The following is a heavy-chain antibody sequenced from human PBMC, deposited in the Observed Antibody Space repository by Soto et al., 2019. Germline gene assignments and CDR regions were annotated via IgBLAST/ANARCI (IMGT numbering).Heavy chain of an antibody. CDR3: ARAGYYDILTDLSFDY. CDR1: GGSISSYY. J-gene: IGHJ4*02. D-gene: IGHD3-9*01. CDR2: IYYSGST. Sequence: SETLSLTCTVSGGSISSYYWSWIRQPPGKGLEWIGYIYYSGSTNYNPSLKSRVTISVDTSKNQFSLKLSSVTAADTAVYYCARAGYYDILTDLSFDYWGQGTLVTVSS. V-gene: IGHV4-59*01.